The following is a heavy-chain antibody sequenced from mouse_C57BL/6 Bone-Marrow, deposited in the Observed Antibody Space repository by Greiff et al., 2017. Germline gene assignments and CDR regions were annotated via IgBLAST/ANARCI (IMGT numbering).Heavy chain of an antibody. J-gene: IGHJ1*03. CDR3: ARRITTVVAHWYFDV. CDR1: GYTFTSYW. CDR2: IYPSDSET. Sequence: QVQLQQPGAELVRPGSSVKLSCKASGYTFTSYWMAWVKQRPGQGLEWIGNIYPSDSETHYNQKFKDKATLTVDKSSSTAYMKLSSLTSEDSAVYYCARRITTVVAHWYFDVWGTGTTVTVSS. V-gene: IGHV1-61*01. D-gene: IGHD1-1*01.